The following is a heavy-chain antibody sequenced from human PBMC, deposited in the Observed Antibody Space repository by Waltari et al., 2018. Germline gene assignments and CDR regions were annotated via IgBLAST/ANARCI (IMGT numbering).Heavy chain of an antibody. D-gene: IGHD2-15*01. J-gene: IGHJ3*02. V-gene: IGHV1-46*04. CDR3: ARDVAVGDPEDTFDI. CDR2: IYHGGGRT. CDR1: GYTFASYY. Sequence: QVQLVQSGAEVKKPGASVKVSCKASGYTFASYYIHWVRQAPGQGLEWMGIIYHGGGRTTSAQKLQGRLTMTCDTSTSTVYMEVNSLKSEDTAIYYCARDVAVGDPEDTFDIWGQGTMVTVSS.